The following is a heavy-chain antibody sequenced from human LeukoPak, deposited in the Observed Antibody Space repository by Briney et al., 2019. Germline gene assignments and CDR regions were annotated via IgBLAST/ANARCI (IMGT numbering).Heavy chain of an antibody. D-gene: IGHD3-10*01. Sequence: GASVKVSCKASGYTFTGYYMHWVRQAPGQGLEWMGWINPNSGGTNYAQKFQGRVTMTRDTSISTAYMELSRLRSDDTAVYYCARDRITMVRGVRSPDYWGQGTLVTVS. CDR2: INPNSGGT. J-gene: IGHJ4*02. CDR3: ARDRITMVRGVRSPDY. CDR1: GYTFTGYY. V-gene: IGHV1-2*02.